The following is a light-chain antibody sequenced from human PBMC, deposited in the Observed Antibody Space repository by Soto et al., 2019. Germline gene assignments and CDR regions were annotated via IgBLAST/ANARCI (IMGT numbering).Light chain of an antibody. CDR1: QSISSY. CDR3: QQYDNLPLT. V-gene: IGKV1-33*01. Sequence: DIQMTPSPSSLSASVVDRVTITCLASQSISSYLNWYQQKPGKAPKLLIYAASSLQSGVPSRFSGSGSGTDFTFTINSLQPEDIATYYCQQYDNLPLTFGGGTKVDIK. J-gene: IGKJ4*01. CDR2: AAS.